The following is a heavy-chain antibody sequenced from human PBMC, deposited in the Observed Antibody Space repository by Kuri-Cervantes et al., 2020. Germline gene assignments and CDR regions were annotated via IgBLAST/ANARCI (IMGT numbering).Heavy chain of an antibody. J-gene: IGHJ1*01. V-gene: IGHV3-7*03. D-gene: IGHD3-10*01. CDR3: AKDMVRGGRTNAGYFHN. CDR1: GFTFSSYW. Sequence: LSLTCAASGFTFSSYWMSWFRQAPGKGLEWVANIKQDGSEKYNVDSVKGRFTISRENAKKSLFLQMSSLGAEDTALYFCAKDMVRGGRTNAGYFHNWGQGTLVTVSS. CDR2: IKQDGSEK.